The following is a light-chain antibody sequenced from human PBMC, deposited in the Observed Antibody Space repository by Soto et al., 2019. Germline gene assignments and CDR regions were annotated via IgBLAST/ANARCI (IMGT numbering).Light chain of an antibody. J-gene: IGLJ2*01. CDR2: LSSDGSH. CDR3: QTWGTGIQV. CDR1: SGHSSYA. V-gene: IGLV4-69*01. Sequence: QPVLTQSPSASASLGASVKLTCTLSSGHSSYATAWHQQQPEKGPRYLMKLSSDGSHSKGDGVPDRFSGSSSGAERYLTISSLQSEDEADYYCQTWGTGIQVFGGGTKLTVL.